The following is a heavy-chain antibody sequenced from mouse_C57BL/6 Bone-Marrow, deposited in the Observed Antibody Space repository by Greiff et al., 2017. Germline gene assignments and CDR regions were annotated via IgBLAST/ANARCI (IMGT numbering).Heavy chain of an antibody. CDR2: IYPGSGST. D-gene: IGHD2-3*01. V-gene: IGHV1-55*01. CDR3: ARPYDGYLYYLDY. Sequence: VQLQQPGAELVKPGASVKMSCKASGYTFTSYWITWVKQRPGQGLEWIGDIYPGSGSTNYNEKFKSKATLTVDTSSSTAYMQLSSLTSEDSAVYYCARPYDGYLYYLDYWGQGTTLTVSS. J-gene: IGHJ2*01. CDR1: GYTFTSYW.